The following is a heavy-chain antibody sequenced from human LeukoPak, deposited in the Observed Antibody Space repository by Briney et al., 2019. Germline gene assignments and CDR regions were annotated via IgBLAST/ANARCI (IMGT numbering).Heavy chain of an antibody. Sequence: GGSLRLSCAASGFPFSSYGMHWARQAPGKGLEWVAVISYDGTNKYYADSVKGRVTISRDNSKNMLYLQMNSLRAEDTAVYYCAKRIFDFAVAGEENFDLWGRGTLVTVSS. J-gene: IGHJ2*01. V-gene: IGHV3-30*18. CDR2: ISYDGTNK. D-gene: IGHD6-19*01. CDR1: GFPFSSYG. CDR3: AKRIFDFAVAGEENFDL.